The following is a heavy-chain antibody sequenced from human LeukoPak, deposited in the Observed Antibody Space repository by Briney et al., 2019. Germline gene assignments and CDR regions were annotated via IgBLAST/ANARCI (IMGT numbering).Heavy chain of an antibody. J-gene: IGHJ4*02. D-gene: IGHD2-15*01. V-gene: IGHV4-59*08. CDR3: ASKVAYCSGGSCYGYFDY. Sequence: SETLSLTCTVSGGSISSYYWSWIRQPPGKGLEWIGYIYYSGSTNYNPSLKSRVTISVDTSKNQFSLKLSSVTAADTAMYYCASKVAYCSGGSCYGYFDYWDQGTLVTVSS. CDR2: IYYSGST. CDR1: GGSISSYY.